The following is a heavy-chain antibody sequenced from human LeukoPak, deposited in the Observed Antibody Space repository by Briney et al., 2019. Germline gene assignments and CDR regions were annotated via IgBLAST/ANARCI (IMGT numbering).Heavy chain of an antibody. J-gene: IGHJ4*02. CDR3: ARTPYSDIWYDY. CDR1: GGTFSSYA. D-gene: IGHD6-13*01. V-gene: IGHV1-18*01. Sequence: ASVKVSCKASGGTFSSYAITWVRQAPGQGLEWMGWVSTYNGHTNYAHKIQDRVTLTTDRSTNTAYMELTNLRSDDTAVYYCARTPYSDIWYDYWGQGTLVTVSS. CDR2: VSTYNGHT.